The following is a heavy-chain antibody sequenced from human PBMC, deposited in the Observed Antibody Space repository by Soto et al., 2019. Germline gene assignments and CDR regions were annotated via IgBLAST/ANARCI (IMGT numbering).Heavy chain of an antibody. D-gene: IGHD5-18*01. V-gene: IGHV4-59*01. J-gene: IGHJ5*02. CDR3: ARPQYSYFSP. Sequence: SETLSLTCTVSGGSISSYYWSWIRQSPGKGLEWIGYISYSGSTTYNPSLKSRVTISADTSKNQFSLELSSVTTADTADYYCARPQYSYFSPGGEETVATVPP. CDR1: GGSISSYY. CDR2: ISYSGST.